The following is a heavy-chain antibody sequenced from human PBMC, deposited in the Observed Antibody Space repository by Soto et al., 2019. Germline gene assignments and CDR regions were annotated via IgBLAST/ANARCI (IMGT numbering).Heavy chain of an antibody. V-gene: IGHV1-2*02. CDR1: GYTFTGYY. D-gene: IGHD2-8*01. CDR2: INPNSGGT. Sequence: ASVKVSCKASGYTFTGYYMHWVRQAPGQGLEWMGWINPNSGGTNYAEKFQGGVTMTRDTSISTAYMELSRLRSDDTAVYYCARDHGGYCTNGVCYTEHYYYYGMDVWGQGTTVTVSS. J-gene: IGHJ6*02. CDR3: ARDHGGYCTNGVCYTEHYYYYGMDV.